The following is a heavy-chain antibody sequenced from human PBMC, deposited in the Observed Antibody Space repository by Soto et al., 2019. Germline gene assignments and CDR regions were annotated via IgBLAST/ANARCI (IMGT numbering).Heavy chain of an antibody. CDR3: ARDQLWFGDFNTWGMDV. J-gene: IGHJ6*02. D-gene: IGHD3-10*01. CDR1: GGTIISSNW. Sequence: PSETLSLTSAVSGGTIISSNWWSWVRQPPGKGLEWIGEIYHSGSTNYNPSLKSRVTISVDKSKNQFSLKLSSVTAADTAVYYCARDQLWFGDFNTWGMDVWGQGTTVTVSS. V-gene: IGHV4-4*02. CDR2: IYHSGST.